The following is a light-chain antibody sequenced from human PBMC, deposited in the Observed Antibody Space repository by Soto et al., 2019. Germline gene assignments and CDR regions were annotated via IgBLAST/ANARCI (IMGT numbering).Light chain of an antibody. CDR3: QHSYSTPT. J-gene: IGKJ3*01. CDR2: AAS. CDR1: QSISSY. Sequence: EIQMTQSPASLSASVGDRVTITCRASQSISSYLNWYQQKPGKAPKLLIYAASSMQSGVPARFSGSGSGTDFTLTISSQQHEDVATYYCQHSYSTPTFGPGTKVDIK. V-gene: IGKV1-39*01.